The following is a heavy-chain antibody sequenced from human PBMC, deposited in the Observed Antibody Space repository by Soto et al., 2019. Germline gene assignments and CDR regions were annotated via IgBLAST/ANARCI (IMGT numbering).Heavy chain of an antibody. Sequence: QVQLVESGGGVAQPGRSLTLSCAASGFAFGNYGIHWVRQAPGKGLEWVAVVWGDGSSKYYGDSDKGRFTISRDNTKNTVSMKMNSLRAEETAVYYCARDWWEEPAGKETVSQFDYWGQGTLVTVSS. CDR1: GFAFGNYG. CDR3: ARDWWEEPAGKETVSQFDY. D-gene: IGHD6-13*01. V-gene: IGHV3-33*01. J-gene: IGHJ4*02. CDR2: VWGDGSSK.